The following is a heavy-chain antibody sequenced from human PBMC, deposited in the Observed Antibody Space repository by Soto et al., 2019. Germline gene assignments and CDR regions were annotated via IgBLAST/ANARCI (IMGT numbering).Heavy chain of an antibody. V-gene: IGHV1-69*13. Sequence: SVKVSCKASGDTFSSYAISWVRQAPGQGLEWMGGIIPIFGTANYAQKFQGRVTITADESTSTAYMELSSLRSEDTAVYYCARMTAMVTPYFDYWGQGTLVTVSS. J-gene: IGHJ4*02. CDR2: IIPIFGTA. D-gene: IGHD5-18*01. CDR3: ARMTAMVTPYFDY. CDR1: GDTFSSYA.